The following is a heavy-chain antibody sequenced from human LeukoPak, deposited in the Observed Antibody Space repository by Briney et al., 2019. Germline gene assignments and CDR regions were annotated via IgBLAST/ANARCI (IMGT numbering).Heavy chain of an antibody. CDR2: INHSGST. CDR3: ARVSRYFDWYRSGAFDI. CDR1: GGSFSGYY. D-gene: IGHD3-9*01. V-gene: IGHV4-34*01. Sequence: PSETLSLTCAVYGGSFSGYYWSWIRQPPGKGLEWIGEINHSGSTNYNPSLKSRVTISVDTSKNQFSLKLSSVTAADTAVYYCARVSRYFDWYRSGAFDIWGQGTMVTVSS. J-gene: IGHJ3*02.